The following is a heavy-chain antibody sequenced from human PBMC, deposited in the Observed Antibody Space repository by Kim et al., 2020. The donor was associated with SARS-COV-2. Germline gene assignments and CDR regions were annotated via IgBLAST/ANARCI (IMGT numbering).Heavy chain of an antibody. D-gene: IGHD3-9*01. Sequence: GESLKISCKGSGYSFTSYWISWVRQMPGKGLEWMGRIDPSDSYTNYSPSFQGHVTISADKSISTAYLQWSSLKASDTAMYYCARRGNYDILTGYYKTDAFDIWGQGTMVTVSS. CDR3: ARRGNYDILTGYYKTDAFDI. CDR1: GYSFTSYW. J-gene: IGHJ3*02. CDR2: IDPSDSYT. V-gene: IGHV5-10-1*01.